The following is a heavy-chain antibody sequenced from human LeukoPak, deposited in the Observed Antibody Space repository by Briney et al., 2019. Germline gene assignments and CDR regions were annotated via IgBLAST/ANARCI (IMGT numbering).Heavy chain of an antibody. CDR1: GYTFTSYG. Sequence: GASVKVSCKASGYTFTSYGISWVRQAPGQGLEWMGWINTNTGNPTYAQGFTGRFVFSLDTSVSTAYLQISSLKAEDTAVYYCARVLRYFDWLLIDAFDIWGQGTMVTVSS. CDR2: INTNTGNP. V-gene: IGHV7-4-1*02. J-gene: IGHJ3*02. CDR3: ARVLRYFDWLLIDAFDI. D-gene: IGHD3-9*01.